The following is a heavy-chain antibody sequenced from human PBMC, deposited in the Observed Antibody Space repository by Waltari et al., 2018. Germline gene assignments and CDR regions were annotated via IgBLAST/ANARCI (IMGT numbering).Heavy chain of an antibody. CDR3: ARAWELPNYYYYGMDV. CDR1: GFIFTDYY. Sequence: QVQLVESGGGLVKPGGSLRLSCVGSGFIFTDYYMRWIRRAPGKGLELVSYISSRGRTIYYADSVKGRLTIFRDNAKNSLYLQMNSLRAEDTAVYFCARAWELPNYYYYGMDVWGQGTTVTVSS. D-gene: IGHD3-10*01. V-gene: IGHV3-11*01. CDR2: ISSRGRTI. J-gene: IGHJ6*02.